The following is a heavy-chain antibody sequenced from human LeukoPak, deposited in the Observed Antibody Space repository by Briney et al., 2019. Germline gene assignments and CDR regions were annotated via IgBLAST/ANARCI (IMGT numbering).Heavy chain of an antibody. CDR2: IYYSGST. Sequence: SETLSLTCTVSGGSISSYYWSWIRQPPGQGLEWIGYIYYSGSTNYNPSLKSRVTISVDTSKNQFSLKLSSVTAADTAVYYCARVGYSSGWYVNWFDPWGQGTLVTVSS. D-gene: IGHD6-19*01. V-gene: IGHV4-59*01. J-gene: IGHJ5*02. CDR3: ARVGYSSGWYVNWFDP. CDR1: GGSISSYY.